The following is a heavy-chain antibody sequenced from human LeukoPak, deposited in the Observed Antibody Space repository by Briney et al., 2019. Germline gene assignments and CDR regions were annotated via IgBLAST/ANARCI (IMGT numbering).Heavy chain of an antibody. J-gene: IGHJ3*02. Sequence: PGGSLRLSCAASRFTFSSYWMHWVRQAPGKGLVWVSRINSDGSSTTYADSVKGRFTISRDNAKNTLYLQMNSLRAEDTAVYYCARTIGSENAFDIWGQGTMVTVSS. D-gene: IGHD1-26*01. V-gene: IGHV3-74*01. CDR2: INSDGSST. CDR3: ARTIGSENAFDI. CDR1: RFTFSSYW.